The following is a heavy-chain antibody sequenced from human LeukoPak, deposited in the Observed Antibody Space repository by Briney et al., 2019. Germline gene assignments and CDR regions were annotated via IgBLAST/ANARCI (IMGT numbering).Heavy chain of an antibody. CDR2: IIPIFGTA. Sequence: GASVKVSCMASVGTFSNHAVSWVRQAPGQGLEWMGGIIPIFGTANYAQKFQGRVTITADESTSTAYMELSSLRSEDTAVYYCARAHRQLERLGRYYFDYWGQGTLVTVSS. D-gene: IGHD1-1*01. CDR3: ARAHRQLERLGRYYFDY. CDR1: VGTFSNHA. V-gene: IGHV1-69*13. J-gene: IGHJ4*02.